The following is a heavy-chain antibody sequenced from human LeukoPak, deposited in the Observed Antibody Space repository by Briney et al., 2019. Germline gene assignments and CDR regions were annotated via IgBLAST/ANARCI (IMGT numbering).Heavy chain of an antibody. J-gene: IGHJ4*02. V-gene: IGHV3-20*04. Sequence: GGSLRLSCAASGFTFDDYGMSWVRQAPGKGLEWVSGINWNGGSTGYADSVKGRFTISRDDSKNTLELQMNSLRVEDTAIYYCARDGYNGNFDYWGQGTLVTVSS. CDR3: ARDGYNGNFDY. D-gene: IGHD5-24*01. CDR1: GFTFDDYG. CDR2: INWNGGST.